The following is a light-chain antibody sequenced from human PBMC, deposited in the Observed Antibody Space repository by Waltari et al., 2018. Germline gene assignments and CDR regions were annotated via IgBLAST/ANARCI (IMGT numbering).Light chain of an antibody. CDR2: HIS. CDR3: QERSRWPFT. CDR1: QSVPTY. Sequence: DIVLTQSPATLSLSPGERATLSCRASQSVPTYLAWYQQKPCQAPRLLIYHISNRATGIPARFSGSGSGTDFTLTISSLEPEDFAVYFCQERSRWPFTFGQGTRLEFK. J-gene: IGKJ5*01. V-gene: IGKV3-11*01.